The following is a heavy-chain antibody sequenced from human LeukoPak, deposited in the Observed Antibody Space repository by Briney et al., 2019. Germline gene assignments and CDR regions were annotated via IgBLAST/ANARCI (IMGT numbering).Heavy chain of an antibody. CDR1: GFTFSSYG. CDR3: ARDLDYYGSGLDY. CDR2: IWYDGSNK. V-gene: IGHV3-33*01. J-gene: IGHJ4*02. Sequence: GGSLRLSCAASGFTFSSYGMHWVRQAPGKGLEGVAVIWYDGSNKYYADSVKGRFTIPRDNSKNTLYLQMNSLRAEDTAVYYCARDLDYYGSGLDYWGQGTLVTVSS. D-gene: IGHD3-10*01.